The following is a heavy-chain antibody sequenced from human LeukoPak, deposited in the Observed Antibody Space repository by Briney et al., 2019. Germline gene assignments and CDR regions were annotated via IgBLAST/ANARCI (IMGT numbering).Heavy chain of an antibody. CDR2: IYIFSGST. CDR3: ARVDGSCSGGSCPSGNWFDP. CDR1: GGSISSGRDY. V-gene: IGHV4-61*02. J-gene: IGHJ5*02. Sequence: SETLSLTCTVSGGSISSGRDYWTWIRQPAGKGLEWIGRIYIFSGSTNYNPSLKSRVTISVDTSKNQFSLKLTSVTAADTAVYYCARVDGSCSGGSCPSGNWFDPWGQGTLVTVSS. D-gene: IGHD2-15*01.